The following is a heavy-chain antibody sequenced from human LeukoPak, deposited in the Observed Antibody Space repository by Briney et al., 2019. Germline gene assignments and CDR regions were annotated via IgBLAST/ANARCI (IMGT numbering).Heavy chain of an antibody. D-gene: IGHD1-26*01. CDR3: ARVGVSTALDI. V-gene: IGHV3-74*01. Sequence: GGSLRLSCAASGFTFRTYWMHWVRQAPGKGLVWVSCINTDGSDTRYADSVKGRFTISRDNAKNTLYLQMNSLRAEDTAVYYCARVGVSTALDIWGRGTMVTVSS. CDR1: GFTFRTYW. CDR2: INTDGSDT. J-gene: IGHJ3*02.